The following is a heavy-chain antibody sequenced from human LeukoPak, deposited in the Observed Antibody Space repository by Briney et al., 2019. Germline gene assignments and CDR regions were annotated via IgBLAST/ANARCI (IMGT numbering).Heavy chain of an antibody. D-gene: IGHD6-6*01. J-gene: IGHJ4*02. CDR3: ARSRAARPFPPDY. CDR2: ISAYNGNT. Sequence: ASEKVSCKASGYSLTSYGISWVRQAPGQGLEWMGCISAYNGNTNYAQKLQGRVTMTTDTSTSTAYMELRSLRSDDTAVYYCARSRAARPFPPDYWGQGTLVTVSS. CDR1: GYSLTSYG. V-gene: IGHV1-18*01.